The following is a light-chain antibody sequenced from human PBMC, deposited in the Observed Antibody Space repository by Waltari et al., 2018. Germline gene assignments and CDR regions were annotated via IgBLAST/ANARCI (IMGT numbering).Light chain of an antibody. V-gene: IGLV2-11*01. CDR1: SGNVGGYDY. Sequence: QSALTQPRSVSGSPGQSVTISCTGTSGNVGGYDYVSWYQQHPGKAPTLRIYDVTKRRPGVPYRFSGPKSGNTAFLPISGLQAEDEADYHCYSYAGGYTFVFGPGTKLAVL. J-gene: IGLJ2*01. CDR3: YSYAGGYTFV. CDR2: DVT.